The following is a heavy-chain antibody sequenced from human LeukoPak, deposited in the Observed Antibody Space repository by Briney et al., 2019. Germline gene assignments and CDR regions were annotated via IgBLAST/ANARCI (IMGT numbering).Heavy chain of an antibody. J-gene: IGHJ4*02. Sequence: SQTLSLTCAISGDSVSRNSGAWNWIRQSPLRGLEWLGRTYYRSKWYNDYAVSVKSRITINPDTSKNQFSLHLNSVTPEDTAVYYCASFRSIAGFDYWGQGTLVTVSS. CDR1: GDSVSRNSGA. CDR2: TYYRSKWYN. V-gene: IGHV6-1*01. CDR3: ASFRSIAGFDY. D-gene: IGHD2-21*01.